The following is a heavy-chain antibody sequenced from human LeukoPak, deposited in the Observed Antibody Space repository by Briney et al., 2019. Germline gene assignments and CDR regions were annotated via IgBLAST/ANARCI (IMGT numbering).Heavy chain of an antibody. Sequence: ASVKVSCKASGGTFSSYAISWVRQAPGQGLEWMGGIIPIFGTANYAQKFQGRVTITADESTSTAYMELSSLRSEDTAVYYCARVLYCSSTSCLPDAFDIWGQGTMVTVSS. CDR1: GGTFSSYA. CDR2: IIPIFGTA. V-gene: IGHV1-69*13. D-gene: IGHD2-2*01. J-gene: IGHJ3*02. CDR3: ARVLYCSSTSCLPDAFDI.